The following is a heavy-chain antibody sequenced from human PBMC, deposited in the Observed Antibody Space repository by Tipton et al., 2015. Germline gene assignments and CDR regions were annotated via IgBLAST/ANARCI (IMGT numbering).Heavy chain of an antibody. CDR2: LYFSGST. Sequence: LRLSCTVSGGSISSSSYYWAWIRQPPGKGLEWIGSLYFSGSTYYNPSLKSRVTISIDRFKNQFSLRLSSVTAADTAVYYCARTKYCSGGSCKYYGMDVWGQGTTVTVSS. J-gene: IGHJ6*02. CDR3: ARTKYCSGGSCKYYGMDV. D-gene: IGHD2-15*01. V-gene: IGHV4-39*01. CDR1: GGSISSSSYY.